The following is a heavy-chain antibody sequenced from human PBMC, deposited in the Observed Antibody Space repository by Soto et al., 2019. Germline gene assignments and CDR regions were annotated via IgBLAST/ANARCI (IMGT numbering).Heavy chain of an antibody. D-gene: IGHD3-10*01. Sequence: WGSLRLSCAASGFTFSSYAMSWVRQAPGKGLEWVSAISGSGGSTYYADSVKGRFTISRDNSKNTLYLQMNSLRAEDTAVYYCAKGLGSGSYYGYYVDYWGQGTLVTVSS. CDR2: ISGSGGST. CDR3: AKGLGSGSYYGYYVDY. V-gene: IGHV3-23*01. CDR1: GFTFSSYA. J-gene: IGHJ4*02.